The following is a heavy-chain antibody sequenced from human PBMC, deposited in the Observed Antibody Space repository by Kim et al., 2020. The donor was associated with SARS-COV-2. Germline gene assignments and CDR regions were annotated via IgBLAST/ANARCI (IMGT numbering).Heavy chain of an antibody. CDR3: ALFGSDDSGSYFPTPYFDQ. V-gene: IGHV3-23*01. CDR2: ISGRGGST. D-gene: IGHD1-26*01. Sequence: GGSLRLSCAASGFNFKNHGMHWVRQAPGKGLEWVSAISGRGGSTYYTDSMKGRFTISRENSRDTLYLQINNLRAEDTAVYYCALFGSDDSGSYFPTPYFDQWGQGTLVIVSS. J-gene: IGHJ4*02. CDR1: GFNFKNHG.